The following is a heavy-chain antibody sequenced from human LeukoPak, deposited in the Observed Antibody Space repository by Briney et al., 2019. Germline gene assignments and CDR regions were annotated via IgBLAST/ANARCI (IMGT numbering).Heavy chain of an antibody. CDR2: ISPSGGST. CDR1: GYTFTSNY. V-gene: IGHV1-46*01. J-gene: IGHJ3*02. Sequence: ASVKVSCKAFGYTFTSNYMHWVRQAPGQGPEWMGVISPSGGSTTYAQKFQGRVTLTRDMSTSTDYLELSSLRSEDTAVYYCAREGTYYYDSSGYYSDAFDIWGQGTMVTVSS. D-gene: IGHD3-22*01. CDR3: AREGTYYYDSSGYYSDAFDI.